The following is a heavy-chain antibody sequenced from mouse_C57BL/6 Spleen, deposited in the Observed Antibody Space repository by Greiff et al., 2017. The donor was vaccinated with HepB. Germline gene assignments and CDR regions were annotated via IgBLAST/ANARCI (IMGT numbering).Heavy chain of an antibody. Sequence: QVQLKESGPGLVAPSQSLSITCTVSGFSLTSYGVHWVRQPPGKGLEWLVVIWSDGSTTYNSALKSRLSISKDNSKSQVFLKMNSLQTDDTAMYYCARHEGGSSYWYFDVWGTGTTVNVSS. CDR1: GFSLTSYG. CDR3: ARHEGGSSYWYFDV. V-gene: IGHV2-6-1*01. CDR2: IWSDGST. J-gene: IGHJ1*03. D-gene: IGHD1-1*01.